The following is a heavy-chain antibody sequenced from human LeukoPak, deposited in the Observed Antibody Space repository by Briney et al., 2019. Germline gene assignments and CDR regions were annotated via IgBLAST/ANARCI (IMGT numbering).Heavy chain of an antibody. D-gene: IGHD6-13*01. CDR2: INPSGGST. CDR3: ARGRPRIAAAGSSPFDP. J-gene: IGHJ5*02. CDR1: GYTFTSYY. Sequence: ASVKVSCKASGYTFTSYYMHWVRQAPGQGLEWMGIINPSGGSTSYAQKFQGRVTMTRDTSTSTVYMELSSLRSEDTAVYYCARGRPRIAAAGSSPFDPWGQGTLVTVSS. V-gene: IGHV1-46*01.